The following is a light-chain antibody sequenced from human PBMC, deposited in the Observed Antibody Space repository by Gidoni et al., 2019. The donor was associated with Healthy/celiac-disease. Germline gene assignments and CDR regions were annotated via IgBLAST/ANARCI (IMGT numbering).Light chain of an antibody. Sequence: QSVLTQPPSASGTPGQRVTTPCSGSSSNLGSNYVYWYQQLPGTAPKLLIYSNNQRPSGGPARFSGSKSGTSASLAISGLRSEDEADYYCAAWDDSLSGWVFGGGTKLTVL. CDR1: SSNLGSNY. V-gene: IGLV1-47*02. J-gene: IGLJ3*02. CDR2: SNN. CDR3: AAWDDSLSGWV.